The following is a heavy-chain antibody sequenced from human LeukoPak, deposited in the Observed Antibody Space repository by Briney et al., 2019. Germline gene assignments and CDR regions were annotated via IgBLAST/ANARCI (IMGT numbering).Heavy chain of an antibody. V-gene: IGHV3-7*01. CDR2: IKQDGCEI. J-gene: IGHJ6*02. CDR1: GFTFSSYW. CDR3: AREPYGSGSYYYYGMDV. Sequence: GGSLRLSCAASGFTFSSYWMSWVRQAPGKGLEWVANIKQDGCEIYYVDSVKGRFTIPRDNAKDSLYLQMNSLRAEDTAVHYCAREPYGSGSYYYYGMDVWRQGTTVTVSS. D-gene: IGHD3-10*01.